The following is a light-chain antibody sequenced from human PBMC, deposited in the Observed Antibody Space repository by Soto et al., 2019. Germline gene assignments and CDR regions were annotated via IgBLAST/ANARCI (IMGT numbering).Light chain of an antibody. Sequence: EIVLTQSPGTLSFSPGERATLSCRSSQSVRSNYLAWYQQKPGQAPRLLIYGASSRATGIPERFSGSGSGTQFALVISRLEPGDVAGYYCQQHGISPSTFGQRDNLELK. CDR1: QSVRSNY. CDR2: GAS. J-gene: IGKJ2*01. CDR3: QQHGISPST. V-gene: IGKV3-20*01.